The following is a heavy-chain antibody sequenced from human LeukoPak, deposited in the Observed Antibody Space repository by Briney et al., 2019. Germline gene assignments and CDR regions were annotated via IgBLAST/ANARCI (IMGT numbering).Heavy chain of an antibody. CDR2: IYYNGNT. J-gene: IGHJ5*02. CDR3: ARDRYYYDSSGYSALFDP. CDR1: GGSISSYY. Sequence: MTSETLSLTCTVSGGSISSYYWSWIRQPPGKGLEWIGYIYYNGNTNYNPSLKSRVTISVDTSKNQFSLKLSSVTAADTAVYYCARDRYYYDSSGYSALFDPWGQGTLVTVSS. V-gene: IGHV4-59*01. D-gene: IGHD3-22*01.